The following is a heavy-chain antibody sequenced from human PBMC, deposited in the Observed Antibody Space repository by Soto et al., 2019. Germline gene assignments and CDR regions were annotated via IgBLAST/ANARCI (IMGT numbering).Heavy chain of an antibody. CDR3: ARAQGGRAAFTFDD. Sequence: QVQLQESGPGLVKPSQTLSLTCAVSGDPVSNDNYYWSWMRQPPGKGLVWIGYLYYSGTTNYNSYLKCRLSLSVDMAKTQFSLKLASVTAADTAVYFCARAQGGRAAFTFDDWGQGALVTVSS. CDR1: GDPVSNDNYY. V-gene: IGHV4-61*01. J-gene: IGHJ4*02. D-gene: IGHD3-16*01. CDR2: LYYSGTT.